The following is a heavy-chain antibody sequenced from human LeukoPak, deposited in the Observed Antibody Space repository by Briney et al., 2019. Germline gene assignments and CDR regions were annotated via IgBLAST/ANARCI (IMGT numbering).Heavy chain of an antibody. CDR2: ISWNSGSI. CDR3: AKDKDRYCSSTSCYFDY. J-gene: IGHJ4*02. CDR1: GFTFDDYA. D-gene: IGHD2-2*01. V-gene: IGHV3-9*01. Sequence: SGGSLRLSCAASGFTFDDYAMHWVRQAPGKGLEWVSGISWNSGSIGYADSVKGRFTISRDNAKNSLYLQMNSLRAEDTALYYCAKDKDRYCSSTSCYFDYWGQGTLVTVSS.